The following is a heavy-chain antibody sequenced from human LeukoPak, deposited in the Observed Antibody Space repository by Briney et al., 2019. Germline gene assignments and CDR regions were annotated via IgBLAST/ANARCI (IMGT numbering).Heavy chain of an antibody. V-gene: IGHV4-34*01. CDR1: GGSFSGYY. D-gene: IGHD1/OR15-1a*01. Sequence: SETLSLTCAVYGGSFSGYYWSWIRQPPGKGLEWIGEINHSGSTNYNPSLKSRVTISVDTSKNQFSLKLSSVTAADTAVYYCARETTAGLGWFDPWGQGTLVTVSS. CDR3: ARETTAGLGWFDP. CDR2: INHSGST. J-gene: IGHJ5*02.